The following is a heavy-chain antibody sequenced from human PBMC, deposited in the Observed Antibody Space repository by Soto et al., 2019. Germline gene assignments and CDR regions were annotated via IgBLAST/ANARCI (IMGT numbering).Heavy chain of an antibody. D-gene: IGHD2-15*01. Sequence: QVQLVESGGGVVQPGRSLRLSCAASGFIFSSYGMHWVRQAPGKGLEWVAVISYEGSHTYYADSVKGRFTITRDNSKNTLYLEMNSLRPEDKAVYYCAKEVHCGGGSCSWSEGFDYWGQGTLLTVSS. V-gene: IGHV3-30*18. CDR2: ISYEGSHT. CDR3: AKEVHCGGGSCSWSEGFDY. CDR1: GFIFSSYG. J-gene: IGHJ4*02.